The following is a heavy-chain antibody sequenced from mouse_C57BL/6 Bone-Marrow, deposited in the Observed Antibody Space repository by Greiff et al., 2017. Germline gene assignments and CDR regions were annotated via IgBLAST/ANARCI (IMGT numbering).Heavy chain of an antibody. V-gene: IGHV6-6*01. Sequence: VQLQESGGGLVQPGGSMKLSCAASGFTFSDAWMDWVRQSPEKGLEWVAEIRNKANNHATYYAESVKGRFTISRDDSKSSVYLQMNSLRAEDTGIYYCGITTVVGRFDYWGQGTTLTVSS. D-gene: IGHD1-1*01. CDR1: GFTFSDAW. CDR2: IRNKANNHAT. CDR3: GITTVVGRFDY. J-gene: IGHJ2*01.